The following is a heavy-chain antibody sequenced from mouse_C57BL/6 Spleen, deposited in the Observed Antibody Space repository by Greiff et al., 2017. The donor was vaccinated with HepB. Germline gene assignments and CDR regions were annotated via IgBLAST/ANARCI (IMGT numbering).Heavy chain of an antibody. CDR1: GYTFTSYW. Sequence: QVQLQQPGAELVRPGSSVKLSCKASGYTFTSYWMDWVKQRPGQGLEWIGNIYPSDSETHYNQKFKDKATLTVDKSSSTAYTQLSSLTSEDSAVYYCARKGLAMDYWGQGTSVTVSS. J-gene: IGHJ4*01. CDR3: ARKGLAMDY. V-gene: IGHV1-61*01. CDR2: IYPSDSET. D-gene: IGHD3-1*01.